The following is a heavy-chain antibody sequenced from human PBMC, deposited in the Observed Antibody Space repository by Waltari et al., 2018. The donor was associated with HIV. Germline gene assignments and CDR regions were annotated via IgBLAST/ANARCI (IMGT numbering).Heavy chain of an antibody. CDR3: AREAGYNSGWYGGYYFDF. J-gene: IGHJ4*02. V-gene: IGHV4-34*02. CDR2: INHSGTP. D-gene: IGHD6-19*01. Sequence: QVQLQQWGARQLKASDTLSLTCAVYGGSFSGYYWTWIRQSPGKGLEWIGEINHSGTPNYIPALKSRVTISRDTSKNQFALKLTSVTAADTAVYYCAREAGYNSGWYGGYYFDFWGQGALVTVSS. CDR1: GGSFSGYY.